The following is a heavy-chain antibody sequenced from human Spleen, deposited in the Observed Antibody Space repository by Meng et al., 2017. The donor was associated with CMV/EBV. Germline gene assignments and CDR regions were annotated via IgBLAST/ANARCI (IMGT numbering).Heavy chain of an antibody. CDR1: GFTFSNYA. Sequence: GGSLRLSCAASGFTFSNYAMSWVRQAPGKGLEWVANIKQDGSEKYYVDSVKGRFTISRDNAKNSLYLQMNSLRVEDTAVYYCARGTSDTAMVRYFYYAMDVWGQGTTVTVSS. D-gene: IGHD5-18*01. V-gene: IGHV3-7*01. CDR2: IKQDGSEK. CDR3: ARGTSDTAMVRYFYYAMDV. J-gene: IGHJ6*02.